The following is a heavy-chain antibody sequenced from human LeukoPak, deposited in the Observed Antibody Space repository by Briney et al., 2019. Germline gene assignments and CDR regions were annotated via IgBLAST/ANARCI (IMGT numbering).Heavy chain of an antibody. D-gene: IGHD1-26*01. Sequence: ASVKVSCKASGYTFTGYYMHWVRQAPGQGLEWMGWSNPNSGGTNYAQKFQGRVTMTRDTSTSTAYMELSRLRSDDTAVYYCARRATHTQYYYYYMDVWGKGTTVTVSS. CDR1: GYTFTGYY. CDR3: ARRATHTQYYYYYMDV. CDR2: SNPNSGGT. V-gene: IGHV1-2*02. J-gene: IGHJ6*03.